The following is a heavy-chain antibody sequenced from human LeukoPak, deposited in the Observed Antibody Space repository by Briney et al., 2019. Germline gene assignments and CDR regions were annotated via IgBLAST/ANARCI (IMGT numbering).Heavy chain of an antibody. V-gene: IGHV4-38-2*02. CDR2: IYHSGST. D-gene: IGHD1-20*01. CDR3: ARDWYNWWFDP. Sequence: SETLSLTCTVSGYSISSGYYWGWIRQPPGKGLEWIGYIYHSGSTSYNPSLKSRVTISVDRSKNQFSLKLSSVTAADTAVYYCARDWYNWWFDPWGQGTLVTVSS. CDR1: GYSISSGYY. J-gene: IGHJ5*02.